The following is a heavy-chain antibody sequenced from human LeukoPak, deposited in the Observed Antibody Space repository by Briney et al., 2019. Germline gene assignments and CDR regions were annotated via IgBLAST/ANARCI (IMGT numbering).Heavy chain of an antibody. CDR2: IYHSGST. D-gene: IGHD2-2*02. CDR3: ARDAPTICSSTSCYTGVDY. CDR1: GGSISTDY. J-gene: IGHJ4*02. V-gene: IGHV4-59*12. Sequence: SETLSLTCTVSGGSISTDYWSWIRQPPGKGLEWIGYIYHSGSTYYNPSLKSRVTISVDRSKNQFSLKLSSVTAADTAVYYCARDAPTICSSTSCYTGVDYWGQGTLVTVSS.